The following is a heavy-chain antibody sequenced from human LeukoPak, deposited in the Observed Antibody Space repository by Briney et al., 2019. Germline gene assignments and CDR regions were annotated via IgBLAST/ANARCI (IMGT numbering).Heavy chain of an antibody. J-gene: IGHJ4*02. D-gene: IGHD3-22*01. V-gene: IGHV1-69*13. CDR3: ARDRGYDSSSYYYILRFDY. CDR2: IIPIFGTA. Sequence: SVKVSCKASGGTFSSYAISWVRQAPGQGLEWMGGIIPIFGTANYAQKFQGRVTITADESTSTAYMELSSLRSEDTAVYYCARDRGYDSSSYYYILRFDYWGQGTLVTVSS. CDR1: GGTFSSYA.